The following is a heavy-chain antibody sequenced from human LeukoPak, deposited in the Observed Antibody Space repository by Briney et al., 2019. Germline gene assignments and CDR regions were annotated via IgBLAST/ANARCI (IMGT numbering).Heavy chain of an antibody. CDR3: AKGPSDYPDAFDI. J-gene: IGHJ3*02. V-gene: IGHV3-23*01. Sequence: GGSLRLSCAASGFTFSSYATSWVRQAPGKGLEWVSAISGSGGSTYYADSVKGRFTISRDNSKNTLYLQMNSLRAEDTAVYYCAKGPSDYPDAFDIWGQGTMVTVSS. D-gene: IGHD4-11*01. CDR2: ISGSGGST. CDR1: GFTFSSYA.